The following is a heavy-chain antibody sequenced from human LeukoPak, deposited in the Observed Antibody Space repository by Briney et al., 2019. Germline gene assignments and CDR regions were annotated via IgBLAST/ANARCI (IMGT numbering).Heavy chain of an antibody. V-gene: IGHV3-7*04. CDR3: VRDTTSNWFDP. CDR2: IKHDGSEK. CDR1: GFTFSSYW. Sequence: GGSLRLSCAASGFTFSSYWMTWVRHAPGKGLEWVANIKHDGSEKYYVDSVKGRFTISRDNAKNSLLLQMNSLRVEDTAVYHCVRDTTSNWFDPWGQGTLVTVYS. D-gene: IGHD1-14*01. J-gene: IGHJ5*02.